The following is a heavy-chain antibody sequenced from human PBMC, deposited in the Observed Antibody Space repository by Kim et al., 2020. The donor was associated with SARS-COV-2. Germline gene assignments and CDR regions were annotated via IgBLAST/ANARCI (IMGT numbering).Heavy chain of an antibody. V-gene: IGHV4-34*01. J-gene: IGHJ6*02. CDR2: INHSGST. CDR1: GGSFSGYY. Sequence: SETLSLTCAVYGGSFSGYYWSWIRQPPGKGLEWIGEINHSGSTNYNPSIKSRVTISVDTSKNQFSLKLSSVTAADTAVYYCARVRGVTVLLGYYYYGMDVWGQGTTVTVSS. CDR3: ARVRGVTVLLGYYYYGMDV. D-gene: IGHD3-10*01.